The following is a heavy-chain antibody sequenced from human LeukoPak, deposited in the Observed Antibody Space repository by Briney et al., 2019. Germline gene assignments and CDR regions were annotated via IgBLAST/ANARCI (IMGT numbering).Heavy chain of an antibody. CDR1: GFTFSSYW. CDR2: INSDGSST. D-gene: IGHD3-10*01. Sequence: TGGSLRLSCAASGFTFSSYWMHWVRQAPGKGLVWVSRINSDGSSTSYADSVKGRFTISRDNAKNTLYLQMNSLRAEDTAVYYCARAPLLKGSGSYYIRETHNWFDPWGQGTLVTVSS. V-gene: IGHV3-74*01. J-gene: IGHJ5*02. CDR3: ARAPLLKGSGSYYIRETHNWFDP.